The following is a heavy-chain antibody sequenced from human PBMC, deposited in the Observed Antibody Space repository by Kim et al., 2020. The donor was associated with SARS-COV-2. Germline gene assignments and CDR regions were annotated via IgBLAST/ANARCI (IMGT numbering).Heavy chain of an antibody. J-gene: IGHJ4*02. Sequence: SETLSLTCTVSGGSISSSFNYWGWIRQPPGKGLEWIGSVYHSGSTYDSPSLKSRVTVSVDTSKNQFSLKVTSVTAADTAVYFCARLPHDSSGYVDCWGLGLLGTVSS. V-gene: IGHV4-39*01. D-gene: IGHD3-22*01. CDR2: VYHSGST. CDR1: GGSISSSFNY. CDR3: ARLPHDSSGYVDC.